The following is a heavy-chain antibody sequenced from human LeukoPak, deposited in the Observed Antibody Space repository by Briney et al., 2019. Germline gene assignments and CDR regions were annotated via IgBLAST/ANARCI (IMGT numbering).Heavy chain of an antibody. V-gene: IGHV3-66*01. J-gene: IGHJ4*02. CDR3: ARVNKGVSGTVDY. Sequence: GGPLRLSCAASGFTVSRNYMSWVRQAPGKGLEWVSIIYSDGSTYNADSVKGRFTISRDSSKNTLYFQMDSLRAEDTAVYYCARVNKGVSGTVDYWGQGTLVTVSS. CDR1: GFTVSRNY. D-gene: IGHD6-19*01. CDR2: IYSDGST.